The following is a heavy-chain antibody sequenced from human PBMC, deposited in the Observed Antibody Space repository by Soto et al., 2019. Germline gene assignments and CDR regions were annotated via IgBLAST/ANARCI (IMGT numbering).Heavy chain of an antibody. CDR3: ARAKGLVTVTTSWFDP. CDR1: GGSINSGDYY. V-gene: IGHV4-30-4*01. J-gene: IGHJ5*02. CDR2: IYYSGST. Sequence: SGTLCLTCTVSGGSINSGDYYWSLVRQPPGKGLEWIGYIYYSGSTYYNPSLKSRVSISADTSKNQFSLKLSSVTAADTAVYYCARAKGLVTVTTSWFDPWGQGTLVTVSS. D-gene: IGHD4-17*01.